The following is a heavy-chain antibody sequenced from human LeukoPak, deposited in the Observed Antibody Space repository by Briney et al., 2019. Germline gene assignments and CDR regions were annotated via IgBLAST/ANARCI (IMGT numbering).Heavy chain of an antibody. Sequence: PGGSLRLSCAASGFTFDDYAMHWVRQAPGKGLEWVSGISWNSGSIGYADSVKGRFTISRDNAKNSLYLQMNSLRAEDTALYYCATAHPVAGYDYWGQGTLVTVSS. CDR2: ISWNSGSI. V-gene: IGHV3-9*01. CDR1: GFTFDDYA. CDR3: ATAHPVAGYDY. D-gene: IGHD3-10*01. J-gene: IGHJ4*02.